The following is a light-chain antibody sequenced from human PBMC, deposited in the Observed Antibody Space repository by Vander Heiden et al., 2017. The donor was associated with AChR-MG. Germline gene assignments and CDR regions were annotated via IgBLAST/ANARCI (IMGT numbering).Light chain of an antibody. CDR1: QPISYS. CDR3: QHRSNSWA. V-gene: IGKV3-11*01. Sequence: EIVLTQSPATLSLSPGERATLSCRANQPISYSSAWYQQKPGQSPRLLIFDTNTRATGIPARFSGSGSETDFTLTISSLEPEDFAVYYCQHRSNSWAFGQGTRVEMK. J-gene: IGKJ1*01. CDR2: DTN.